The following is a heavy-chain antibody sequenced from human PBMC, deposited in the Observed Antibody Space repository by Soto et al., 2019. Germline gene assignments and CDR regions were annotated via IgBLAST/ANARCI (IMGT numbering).Heavy chain of an antibody. CDR2: INPKFGDT. CDR3: ARNMDYYYGRGSGNGHGV. J-gene: IGHJ6*02. V-gene: IGHV1-2*02. D-gene: IGHD3-10*02. CDR1: GYTFTAYY. Sequence: QVQLVQSGAEVKEPGDSVRVSCEASGYTFTAYYIHWVRRAPGQGLEWTGWINPKFGDTTYAQDFQGRVSMTRDMSISTVYMELSRLTSDDTPIYYCARNMDYYYGRGSGNGHGVWGQGTTVTVFS.